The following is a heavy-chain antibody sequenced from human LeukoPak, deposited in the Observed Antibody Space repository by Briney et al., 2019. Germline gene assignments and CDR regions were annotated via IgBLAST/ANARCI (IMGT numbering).Heavy chain of an antibody. V-gene: IGHV4-59*01. CDR2: IYYSGST. D-gene: IGHD6-13*01. CDR3: ARAAAAGPHYYYGMDV. J-gene: IGHJ6*04. Sequence: PSETLSLTCSVSGGSISGYYWSWIRQPPGKGPEWIGYIYYSGSTNYNPSLKSRVTISVDTSKNQFSLMLTSLTAADTAVYYCARAAAAGPHYYYGMDVWGKGTTVTVSS. CDR1: GGSISGYY.